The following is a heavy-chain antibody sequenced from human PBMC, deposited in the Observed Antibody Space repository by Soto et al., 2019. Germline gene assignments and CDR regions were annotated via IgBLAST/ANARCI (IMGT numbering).Heavy chain of an antibody. V-gene: IGHV3-48*04. CDR3: ARGNGDYGRLNAY. Sequence: GSLRLSCAASGFIFSSFNMNWVRQVPGKGLEWVSYISSSRSIIYYADSVKGRFTISRDNAKNSLYLQMNSLRAEDTAVYYCARGNGDYGRLNAYWVKGTLVTVSS. CDR2: ISSSRSII. CDR1: GFIFSSFN. J-gene: IGHJ4*02. D-gene: IGHD4-17*01.